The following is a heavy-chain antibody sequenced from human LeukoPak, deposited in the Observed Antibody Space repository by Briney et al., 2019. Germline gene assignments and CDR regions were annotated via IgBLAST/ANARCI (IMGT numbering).Heavy chain of an antibody. D-gene: IGHD3-10*01. CDR3: ARGRDVGRSRGFIPYGMDV. J-gene: IGHJ6*02. V-gene: IGHV4-59*12. Sequence: SETLSLTCTVSGGSISSYYWSWIRQPPGKGLEWIGYIYYSGSTNYNPSLKSRVTMSVDTSKNQFSLRLSSVTAADTAVYYCARGRDVGRSRGFIPYGMDVWGQGTTVIVSS. CDR1: GGSISSYY. CDR2: IYYSGST.